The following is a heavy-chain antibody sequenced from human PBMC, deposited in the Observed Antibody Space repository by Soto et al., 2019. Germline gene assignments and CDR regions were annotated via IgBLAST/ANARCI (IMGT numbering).Heavy chain of an antibody. CDR2: IYPGDSDT. CDR3: ARLAYCGGDCSYYYGMDV. D-gene: IGHD2-21*02. V-gene: IGHV5-51*01. CDR1: GYSFTSYW. J-gene: IGHJ6*02. Sequence: GESLKISCKGSGYSFTSYWIGWVRQMPGKGLEWMGIIYPGDSDTRYSPSFQGQVTISADKSISTAYLQWSSLKASDTAMYYCARLAYCGGDCSYYYGMDVWGQGTTVTVSS.